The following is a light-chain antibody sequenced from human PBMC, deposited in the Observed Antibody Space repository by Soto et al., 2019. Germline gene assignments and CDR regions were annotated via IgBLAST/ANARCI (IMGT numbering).Light chain of an antibody. Sequence: QSALTQPASVSESPGQSITISCAGTSSDVGGYNHVSWYQQHADKAPKLLIHEVSNRPSGGSNRFSGSKSGNTASLTISALQDEAEADYSCTSYTSISTYVFGTGTKVTVL. J-gene: IGLJ1*01. CDR3: TSYTSISTYV. CDR1: SSDVGGYNH. CDR2: EVS. V-gene: IGLV2-14*01.